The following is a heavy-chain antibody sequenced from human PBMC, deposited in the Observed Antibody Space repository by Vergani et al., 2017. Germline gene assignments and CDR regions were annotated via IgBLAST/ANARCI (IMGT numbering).Heavy chain of an antibody. CDR3: ARQANYYDSSGHFWGALDI. J-gene: IGHJ3*02. V-gene: IGHV5-10-1*03. Sequence: EVQLVQSGAEVKKPGESLRISCKGSGYSFTSYWISWVRQMPGKGLEWMGRIDPSDSYTNYSPSFQGHVTISSNKSISTAYLQWSSLKASATAMYYCARQANYYDSSGHFWGALDIWGQGTMVTVSS. D-gene: IGHD3-22*01. CDR2: IDPSDSYT. CDR1: GYSFTSYW.